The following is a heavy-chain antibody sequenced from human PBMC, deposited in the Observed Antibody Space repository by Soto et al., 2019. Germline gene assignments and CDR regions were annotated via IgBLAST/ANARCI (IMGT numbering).Heavy chain of an antibody. CDR1: GGSISSYY. J-gene: IGHJ4*02. Sequence: SETLSLTCTVSGGSISSYYGSWIRPPPGKGLEWIGYIYYSGSTNYNPSLKSRVTISVDTSKNQFSLKLSSVTAADTAVYYCARSTDTIFGVVILGFDYWGQGTLVTVSS. CDR3: ARSTDTIFGVVILGFDY. V-gene: IGHV4-59*01. CDR2: IYYSGST. D-gene: IGHD3-3*01.